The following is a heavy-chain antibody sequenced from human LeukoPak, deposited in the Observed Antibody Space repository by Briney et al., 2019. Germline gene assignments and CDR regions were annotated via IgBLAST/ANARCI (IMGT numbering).Heavy chain of an antibody. CDR3: AKPFYYDILTGFDS. Sequence: GGSLRLSCAASGFTFSSYAMSWVRQAPGKGLEWVSAISGSGGTTYYVDSVKGRFTISRDNSKNILYLQMNSLRAEDTAIYYCAKPFYYDILTGFDSWGQGTLVTVSS. CDR1: GFTFSSYA. V-gene: IGHV3-23*01. CDR2: ISGSGGTT. D-gene: IGHD3-9*01. J-gene: IGHJ4*02.